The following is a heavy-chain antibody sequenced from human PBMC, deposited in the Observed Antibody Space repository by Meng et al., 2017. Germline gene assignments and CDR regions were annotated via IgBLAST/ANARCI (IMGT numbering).Heavy chain of an antibody. CDR1: GYTLTSYA. CDR2: IDTKTGNP. D-gene: IGHD2-2*01. CDR3: TRDGYSDCSRTSCFDS. V-gene: IGHV7-4-1*02. J-gene: IGHJ4*02. Sequence: GQRAQAGSELRKPGASGKVSCKASGYTLTSYAINWLRQAPGQGLQWMGWIDTKTGNPTYVPGFTGRLVFSLDTSVSTAYLQISGLKADDTAVYYCTRDGYSDCSRTSCFDSWGQGTLVTVSS.